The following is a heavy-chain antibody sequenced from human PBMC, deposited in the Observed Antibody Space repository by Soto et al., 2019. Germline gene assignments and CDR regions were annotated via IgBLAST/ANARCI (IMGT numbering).Heavy chain of an antibody. J-gene: IGHJ4*02. CDR3: ARGLYYYDSSGYYGN. V-gene: IGHV3-21*01. D-gene: IGHD3-22*01. Sequence: GGSLRLSCAASGFTFSSYSMTWVRQAPGKGLEGVSSISSSSSYIYYADSVKGRFTISRDNAKNSLYLQMNSPRAEGTAVYYCARGLYYYDSSGYYGNWGQGTLVTAPQ. CDR1: GFTFSSYS. CDR2: ISSSSSYI.